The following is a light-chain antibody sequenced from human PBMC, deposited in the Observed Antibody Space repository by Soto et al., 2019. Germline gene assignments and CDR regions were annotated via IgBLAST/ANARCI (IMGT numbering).Light chain of an antibody. CDR2: DVS. Sequence: QSALTQPRSVSGSPGQSVTISCTGTSSDVGGYNFVSWYQHHQGKAPKLMIYDVSKRPSGVPDRFSGSKSGSTASLTISGLQAGDEADYYCCSYAGSDPLVVGGGTKRTV. CDR1: SSDVGGYNF. CDR3: CSYAGSDPLV. V-gene: IGLV2-11*01. J-gene: IGLJ3*02.